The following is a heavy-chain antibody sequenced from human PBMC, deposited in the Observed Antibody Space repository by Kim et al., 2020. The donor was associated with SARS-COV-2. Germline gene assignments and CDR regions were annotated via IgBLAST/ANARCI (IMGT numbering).Heavy chain of an antibody. J-gene: IGHJ4*02. Sequence: GGSLRLSCAASGFTFSSYAMHWVRQAPGKGLEWVAVISYDGSNKYYADSVKGRFTISRDNSKNTLYLQMNSLRAEDTAVYYCARALRTTVTVGEFDYWGQGTLVTVSS. CDR3: ARALRTTVTVGEFDY. V-gene: IGHV3-30-3*01. CDR1: GFTFSSYA. CDR2: ISYDGSNK. D-gene: IGHD4-17*01.